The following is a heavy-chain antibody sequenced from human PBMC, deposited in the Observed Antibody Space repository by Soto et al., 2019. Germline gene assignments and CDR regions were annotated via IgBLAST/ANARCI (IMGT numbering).Heavy chain of an antibody. D-gene: IGHD3-22*01. CDR3: AREPDPDVVVINFRAFDI. V-gene: IGHV4-31*01. CDR1: GGSISSGGYY. Sequence: QVQLQESGPGLVKPSQTLSLTCTVSGGSISSGGYYWSWIRQHPGKGLEWIGYIYYSGSTYYNPSRKSPVTISVDTYKHQFALKVSSVTAADTAVYYCAREPDPDVVVINFRAFDIWGQGTMVTVSS. CDR2: IYYSGST. J-gene: IGHJ3*02.